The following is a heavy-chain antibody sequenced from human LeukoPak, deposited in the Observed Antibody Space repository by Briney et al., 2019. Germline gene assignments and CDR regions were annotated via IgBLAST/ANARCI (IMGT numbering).Heavy chain of an antibody. CDR1: GGSISSYY. J-gene: IGHJ5*02. D-gene: IGHD2-15*01. CDR2: IYYSGST. V-gene: IGHV4-59*01. CDR3: ARVPVIEVAATDWFDP. Sequence: SETLSLTCTVSGGSISSYYWSWIRQPPGKGMEWVGDIYYSGSTNYNPSLKSRVTISVEKCKNQFSLKLSSVTAADTAVYYCARVPVIEVAATDWFDPWGQGTLVTVSS.